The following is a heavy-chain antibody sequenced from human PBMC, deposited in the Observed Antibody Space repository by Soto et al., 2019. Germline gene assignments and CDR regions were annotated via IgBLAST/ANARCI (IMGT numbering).Heavy chain of an antibody. Sequence: ASVKVSCKASGYTFTNNDVTWVRQATGQGLEWMGWMNPGSGDTGYAQKFQGRVTMTRNISIATAYMELSSLRSEDTAIYYCARMASFGSLNWFDPWGHLTPFTASS. CDR2: MNPGSGDT. CDR3: ARMASFGSLNWFDP. CDR1: GYTFTNND. J-gene: IGHJ5*02. V-gene: IGHV1-8*01. D-gene: IGHD5-18*01.